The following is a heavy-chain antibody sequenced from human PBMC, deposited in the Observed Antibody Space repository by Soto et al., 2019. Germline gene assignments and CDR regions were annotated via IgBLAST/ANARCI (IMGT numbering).Heavy chain of an antibody. CDR1: GFTFSGSA. CDR2: IRGKANSYAT. Sequence: EVQLVESGGGLVQPGGSLKLSCAASGFTFSGSAMHWVRQASGKGLEWVGRIRGKANSYATAYAASVKGRFTISRDDSKNMAYPQMNSLKTEDTAVYYCTTHPGYSHGFGYWGQGTLVTVSS. CDR3: TTHPGYSHGFGY. D-gene: IGHD6-13*01. J-gene: IGHJ4*02. V-gene: IGHV3-73*02.